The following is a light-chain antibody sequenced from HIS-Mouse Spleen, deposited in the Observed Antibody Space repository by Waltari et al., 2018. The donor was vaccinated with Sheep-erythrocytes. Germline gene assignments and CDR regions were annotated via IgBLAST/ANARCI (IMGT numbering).Light chain of an antibody. CDR3: CSYAGSSTPWV. J-gene: IGLJ3*02. CDR2: DGS. Sequence: QSALTQPASVSGSPGQSITISCTGTSRAVGSYNLVSWYQQHPGKAPKLMIYDGSKRPSGVSNRFSGSKSGNTASLTISGLQAEDEADYYCCSYAGSSTPWVFGGGTKLTVL. CDR1: SRAVGSYNL. V-gene: IGLV2-23*01.